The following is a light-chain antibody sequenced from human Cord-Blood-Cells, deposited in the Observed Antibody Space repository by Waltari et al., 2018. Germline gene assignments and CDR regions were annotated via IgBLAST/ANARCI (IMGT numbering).Light chain of an antibody. V-gene: IGLV2-23*01. Sequence: QSALTQPASVSGSPGQSITLSCPGTSSDVGSYNLVSWYQQHPGKAPKLMIYEGSKRPSGVSKLFSGSKSGNTASLTISGLQAEDEADYYCCSYAGSSTWVFGGGTKLTVL. CDR3: CSYAGSSTWV. CDR1: SSDVGSYNL. J-gene: IGLJ3*02. CDR2: EGS.